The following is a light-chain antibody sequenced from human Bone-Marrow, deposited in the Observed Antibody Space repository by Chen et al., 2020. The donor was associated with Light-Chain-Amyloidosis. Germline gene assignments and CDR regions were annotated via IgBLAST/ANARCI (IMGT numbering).Light chain of an antibody. Sequence: DIQMTQSPSTLSPSVGDRVTITCRASQSISTSLAWYQQKPGKAPKLLIYDASTLEAGVPSRFSGSGSVTYFTLTINSLQPDDFATYFCQPYDRYPYPFGQGTKLEI. CDR1: QSISTS. CDR3: QPYDRYPYP. V-gene: IGKV1-5*01. J-gene: IGKJ2*01. CDR2: DAS.